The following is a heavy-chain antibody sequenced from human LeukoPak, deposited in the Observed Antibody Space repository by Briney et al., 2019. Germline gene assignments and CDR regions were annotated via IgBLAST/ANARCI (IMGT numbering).Heavy chain of an antibody. CDR3: AREDTMVRGVIDY. CDR1: GGSISSSSYY. Sequence: SETLSLTCTVSGGSISSSSYYWSWIRQPPGKGLEGIGYIYYSGSTNYNPSLKSRVTISVDTSKNQFSLKLSSVTAADTAVYYCAREDTMVRGVIDYWGQGTLVTVSS. J-gene: IGHJ4*02. CDR2: IYYSGST. D-gene: IGHD3-10*01. V-gene: IGHV4-61*01.